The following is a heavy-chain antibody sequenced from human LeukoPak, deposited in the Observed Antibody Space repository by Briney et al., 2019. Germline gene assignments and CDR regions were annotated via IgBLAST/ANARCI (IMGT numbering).Heavy chain of an antibody. CDR1: GFTFSDYY. CDR2: LSGTSDTI. Sequence: GGSLTLSCAASGFTFSDYYMSWIRQAPGKGLEWVSYLSGTSDTIDYADSVKGRFTISRDNAKNSVFLQMDSLRAEDTALYYCARGGAHGMDVWGQGTTVTVSS. J-gene: IGHJ6*02. D-gene: IGHD1-26*01. V-gene: IGHV3-11*01. CDR3: ARGGAHGMDV.